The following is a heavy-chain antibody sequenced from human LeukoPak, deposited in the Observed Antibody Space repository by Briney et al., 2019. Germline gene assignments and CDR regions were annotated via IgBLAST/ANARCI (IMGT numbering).Heavy chain of an antibody. CDR3: AKREGYYYDLDY. J-gene: IGHJ4*02. Sequence: PGGSLRLSCAASGFTFGAYTMNWVRQAPGKGLEWVSCIFSRSESIFYADSVKGRFTISRDNAKNSLYLQMDSLRAEDTAVYYCAKREGYYYDLDYWGQGTLVTVSS. CDR1: GFTFGAYT. V-gene: IGHV3-21*01. D-gene: IGHD3-22*01. CDR2: IFSRSESI.